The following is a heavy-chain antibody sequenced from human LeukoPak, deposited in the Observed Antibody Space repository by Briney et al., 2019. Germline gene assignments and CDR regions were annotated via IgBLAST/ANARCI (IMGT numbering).Heavy chain of an antibody. CDR1: GFTFSSYW. CDR3: ARAQSRGATYYDFWSGFWDFDY. CDR2: IKQDGSEK. V-gene: IGHV3-7*01. D-gene: IGHD3-3*01. Sequence: GGSLRLSCAASGFTFSSYWMSWARQAPGKGLEWVANIKQDGSEKYYVDSVKGRFTISRDNAKNSLYLQMNSLRAEDTAVYYCARAQSRGATYYDFWSGFWDFDYWGQGTLVTVSS. J-gene: IGHJ4*02.